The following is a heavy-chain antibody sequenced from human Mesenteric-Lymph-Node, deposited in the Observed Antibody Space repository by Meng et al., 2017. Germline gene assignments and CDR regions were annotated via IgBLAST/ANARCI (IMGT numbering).Heavy chain of an antibody. CDR1: GGGFNGYY. D-gene: IGHD3-10*01. V-gene: IGHV4-34*01. CDR3: ARGRFGDAANSYNWFDP. Sequence: QAQLQQWGAGLLQSSETLSRTCGVSGGGFNGYYWSWIRQPPGKGLEWIAESNHSGNTNYNPSLKSRVTISVDRSNNQFSLRLKSVSAADTAVYYCARGRFGDAANSYNWFDPWAREPWSPSPQ. J-gene: IGHJ5*02. CDR2: SNHSGNT.